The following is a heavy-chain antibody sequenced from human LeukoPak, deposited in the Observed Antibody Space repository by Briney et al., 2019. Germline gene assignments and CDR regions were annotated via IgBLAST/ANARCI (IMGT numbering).Heavy chain of an antibody. CDR3: ARTQSQSGSYRYYFGY. J-gene: IGHJ4*02. CDR2: VYYISNT. CDR1: GASVGSAGYY. V-gene: IGHV4-61*08. Sequence: PSETLSPTCTVSGASVGSAGYYWSWIRQPPGGGLEWIGYVYYISNTNYNPSLKSRVTMSVNPSENQFPLKLNSVTAADTAMYYCARTQSQSGSYRYYFGYWGQGTLVTVSS. D-gene: IGHD1-26*01.